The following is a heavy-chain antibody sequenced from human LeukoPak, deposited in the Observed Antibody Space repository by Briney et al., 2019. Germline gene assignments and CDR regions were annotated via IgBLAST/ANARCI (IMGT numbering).Heavy chain of an antibody. Sequence: GGSLGLSCEVSGFTFRNYWMTWVRQAPGRGLEWVANIKPDGSEKNYVDSVKGRFTISRDDAKNSLFLQMNSLRAEDTAVYFCARNDVAAAGDYWGQGTLVTVSS. CDR3: ARNDVAAAGDY. V-gene: IGHV3-7*01. D-gene: IGHD6-13*01. CDR1: GFTFRNYW. J-gene: IGHJ4*02. CDR2: IKPDGSEK.